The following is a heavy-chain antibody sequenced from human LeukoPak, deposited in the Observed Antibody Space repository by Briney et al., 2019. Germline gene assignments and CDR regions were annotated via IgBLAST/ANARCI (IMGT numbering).Heavy chain of an antibody. J-gene: IGHJ4*02. CDR1: GFTFSTYS. CDR3: ATDVRDEYSSGWYPIGY. D-gene: IGHD6-19*01. CDR2: ISSGSRYM. V-gene: IGHV3-21*01. Sequence: GGSLRLSCAASGFTFSTYSMNWVRQAPGKGLEWVSSISSGSRYMYYADSAKGRFTISRDNAKNSLCLLMNSLRAEDTAVYYCATDVRDEYSSGWYPIGYWGQGTLVTVSS.